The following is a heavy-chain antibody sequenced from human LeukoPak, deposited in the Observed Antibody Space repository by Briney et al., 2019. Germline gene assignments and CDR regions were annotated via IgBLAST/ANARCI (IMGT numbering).Heavy chain of an antibody. J-gene: IGHJ4*02. V-gene: IGHV3-30-3*01. CDR3: ARDGRDGYNLDY. CDR1: GFTFSSYA. CDR2: ISYDGSNK. Sequence: GGSLRLSCAASGFTFSSYAMHWVRQAPGKGLEWVAAISYDGSNKYYADSVKGRFTISRDNSKNTLYLQMNSLRAEDTAVYYCARDGRDGYNLDYWGQGTLVTVSS. D-gene: IGHD5-24*01.